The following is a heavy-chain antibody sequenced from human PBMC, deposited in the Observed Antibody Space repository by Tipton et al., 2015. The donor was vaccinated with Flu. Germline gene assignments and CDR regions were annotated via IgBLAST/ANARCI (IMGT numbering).Heavy chain of an antibody. D-gene: IGHD2/OR15-2a*01. V-gene: IGHV3-23*01. CDR1: GFSVTTYG. CDR2: TSISDDGK. J-gene: IGHJ4*02. CDR3: AGGEYGRGWSH. Sequence: SLRLSCAVSGFSVTTYGINWVRQTPGKGLEWVSGTSISDDGKAYADSVKGRFTITRDRSTNTIYVQMNSLRAEGTGLYFCAGGEYGRGWSHWGLGVPVTVVS.